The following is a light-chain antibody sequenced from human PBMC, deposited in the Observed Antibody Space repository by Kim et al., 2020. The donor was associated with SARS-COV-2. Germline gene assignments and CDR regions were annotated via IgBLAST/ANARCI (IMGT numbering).Light chain of an antibody. V-gene: IGKV3-20*01. CDR3: QQYGSSPYS. CDR1: QSVSTSY. J-gene: IGKJ2*03. Sequence: FSTGERPTLSGSAWQSVSTSYLAWYQQKPGHAPRLLIYGTSSRATGIPDRFSGSGSGTDFTLTISRLEPEDCAVYYCQQYGSSPYSFGQGTKLEI. CDR2: GTS.